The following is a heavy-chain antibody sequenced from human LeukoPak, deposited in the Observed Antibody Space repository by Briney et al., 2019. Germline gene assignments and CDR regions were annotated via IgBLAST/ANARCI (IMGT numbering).Heavy chain of an antibody. J-gene: IGHJ4*02. CDR2: ISGSGGST. D-gene: IGHD2-21*02. Sequence: PGGSLRLSCAASGFTFSSYAMSWVRQAPGKGLEWVSAISGSGGSTYYADSVKGRFTISRDNSKNTLYLQMNSPRAEDTAVYYCAKVGLDCGGDCYVFDYWGQGTLVTVSS. CDR3: AKVGLDCGGDCYVFDY. V-gene: IGHV3-23*01. CDR1: GFTFSSYA.